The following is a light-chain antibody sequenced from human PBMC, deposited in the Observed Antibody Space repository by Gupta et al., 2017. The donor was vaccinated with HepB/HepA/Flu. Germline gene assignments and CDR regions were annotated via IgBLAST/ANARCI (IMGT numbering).Light chain of an antibody. CDR3: RQHNNYPSLT. CDR1: QGIRND. Sequence: DIQMTQSPSSLSASVGDRVTITCRASQGIRNDLGWYQQKPVKAPKRLIYAATISQSGVPSRFSGSGSGRELTLTSSSRQLEDFAPYYCRQHNNYPSLTFGGGTKVEIK. CDR2: AAT. J-gene: IGKJ4*01. V-gene: IGKV1-17*01.